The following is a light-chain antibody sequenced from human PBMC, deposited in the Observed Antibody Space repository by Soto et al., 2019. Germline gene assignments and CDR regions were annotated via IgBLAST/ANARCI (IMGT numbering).Light chain of an antibody. CDR1: QSVSGW. CDR2: DAS. J-gene: IGKJ1*01. CDR3: QQYETFSGT. Sequence: DIQMTQSPSTLSACVGDTVTVTCRASQSVSGWLAWYQQKPGEAPKLVIYDASALPRGVPSRFSGSGSGTKFTLTIASLKPDDFATYYCQQYETFSGTFGPGTKVDIK. V-gene: IGKV1-5*01.